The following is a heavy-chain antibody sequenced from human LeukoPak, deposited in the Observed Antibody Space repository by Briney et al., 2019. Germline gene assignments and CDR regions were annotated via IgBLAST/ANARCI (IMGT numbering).Heavy chain of an antibody. J-gene: IGHJ4*02. Sequence: PGGSLRLSCAASGFTFSSYGMSWVRQAPGKGLEWVSAISGSGGSTYYADSVKGRFTISRDNSKNTLYLQMNSLRAEDTAVYYCAKDHYYDSSGYYDYWGQGTLVTVSS. D-gene: IGHD3-22*01. V-gene: IGHV3-23*01. CDR3: AKDHYYDSSGYYDY. CDR1: GFTFSSYG. CDR2: ISGSGGST.